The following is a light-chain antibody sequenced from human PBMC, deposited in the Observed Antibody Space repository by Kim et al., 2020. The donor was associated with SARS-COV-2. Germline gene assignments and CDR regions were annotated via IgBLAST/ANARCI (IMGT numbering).Light chain of an antibody. CDR1: QSVSNNF. CDR2: GAS. Sequence: WSPGERATLSCRASQSVSNNFLGWYQQKPGQAPRLLISGASSRATGIPDRFSGSGSGTDFTLTINRLEPEDFAVYYCQQYGRLPFAFGQGTKLEI. CDR3: QQYGRLPFA. J-gene: IGKJ2*01. V-gene: IGKV3-20*01.